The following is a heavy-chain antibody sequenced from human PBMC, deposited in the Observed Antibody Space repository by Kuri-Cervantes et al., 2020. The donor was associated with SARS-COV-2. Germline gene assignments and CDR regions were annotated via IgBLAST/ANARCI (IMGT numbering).Heavy chain of an antibody. CDR1: GGSISSSSYY. V-gene: IGHV4-39*01. D-gene: IGHD3-22*01. Sequence: GSLRLSCTVSGGSISSSSYYWGWIRQPPGKGLEWIGSIYYSGSTYYNPSLKSRVTISVDTSKNQFSLKLSSVTAADTAVYYCARRRDYYDSSGYPDSEYFQHWGQGTLVTVSS. CDR2: IYYSGST. CDR3: ARRRDYYDSSGYPDSEYFQH. J-gene: IGHJ1*01.